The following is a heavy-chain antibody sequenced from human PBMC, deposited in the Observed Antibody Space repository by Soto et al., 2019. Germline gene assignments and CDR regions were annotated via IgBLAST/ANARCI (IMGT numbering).Heavy chain of an antibody. CDR2: IIPIFGTA. Sequence: QVQLVQSGAEVKKPGSSVKVSCKASGGTFSSYAISWVRQAPGQGLEWMGGIIPIFGTANYAQKFQGRVTITADESTSTAYMELSSLRSEDTAVYYCARGDSPHMWDYGDYWASYGMDVWGQGTTVTVSS. D-gene: IGHD4-17*01. CDR1: GGTFSSYA. CDR3: ARGDSPHMWDYGDYWASYGMDV. V-gene: IGHV1-69*12. J-gene: IGHJ6*02.